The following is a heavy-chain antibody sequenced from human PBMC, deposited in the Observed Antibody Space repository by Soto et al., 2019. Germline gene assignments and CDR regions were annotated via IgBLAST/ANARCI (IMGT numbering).Heavy chain of an antibody. CDR1: GFTVSSNY. Sequence: EVQLLESGGGLVQPGGSLRLSCAASGFTVSSNYMSWVRQAPGKGLEWVSVIYSGGSTYYADSVKGRFTISRDNSKNTLYLQMNSLRAEDTAVYYCARSGSWYSFFDYWGQGTLVTVSS. D-gene: IGHD2-15*01. CDR2: IYSGGST. J-gene: IGHJ4*02. V-gene: IGHV3-66*01. CDR3: ARSGSWYSFFDY.